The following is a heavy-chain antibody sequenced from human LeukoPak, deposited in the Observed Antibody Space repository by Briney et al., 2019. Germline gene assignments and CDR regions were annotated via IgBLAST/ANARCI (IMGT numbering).Heavy chain of an antibody. D-gene: IGHD2-8*02. J-gene: IGHJ4*02. CDR1: GFTFSSYK. CDR2: ISSSSSHI. CDR3: ATYRQVLLPFES. V-gene: IGHV3-21*04. Sequence: GGSLRLSCAASGFTFSSYKMNWVRQAPGKGLEWVSSISSSSSHIYYADSVKGRFTMSRDNAKNSLYLQMNSLRAEDTAIYYCATYRQVLLPFESWGQGTLVTVSS.